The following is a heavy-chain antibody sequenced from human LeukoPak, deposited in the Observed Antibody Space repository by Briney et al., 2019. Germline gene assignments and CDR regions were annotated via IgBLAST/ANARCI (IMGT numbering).Heavy chain of an antibody. Sequence: GGSLRLSCAAPGFTFSSYAMSWVRQAPGKGLEWVSVISASGVSTYYADSVKGRFTISRDNSKNTLYLRMNSLRAEDTAVYYCAKEYCSSSGCPYGMDVWGKGTTVTVSS. V-gene: IGHV3-23*01. J-gene: IGHJ6*04. D-gene: IGHD2-2*01. CDR2: ISASGVST. CDR3: AKEYCSSSGCPYGMDV. CDR1: GFTFSSYA.